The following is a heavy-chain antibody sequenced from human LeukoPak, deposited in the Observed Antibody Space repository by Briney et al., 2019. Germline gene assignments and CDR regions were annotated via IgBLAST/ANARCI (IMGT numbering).Heavy chain of an antibody. CDR3: ARGSSSWPYYFDY. CDR2: IYYSGST. Sequence: PSQTLSLTCTVSGGSISSGGYYWSWIRQHPGKGLEWIGYIYYSGSTYYNPSLKSRVTISVDTSKNQFSLKLSSVTAADTAVYYCARGSSSWPYYFDYWGQGTLVTVSS. V-gene: IGHV4-31*03. CDR1: GGSISSGGYY. D-gene: IGHD6-13*01. J-gene: IGHJ4*02.